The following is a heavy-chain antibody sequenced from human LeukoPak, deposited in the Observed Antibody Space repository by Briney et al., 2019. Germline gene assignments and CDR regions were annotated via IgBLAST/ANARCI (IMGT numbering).Heavy chain of an antibody. CDR2: INWNGGST. CDR3: ARDKVGSSWTTDFDY. D-gene: IGHD6-13*01. CDR1: GFTFSSYW. V-gene: IGHV3-20*04. Sequence: GGSLRLSCAASGFTFSSYWMSWVRQAPGKGLEWVSGINWNGGSTGYADSVKGRFTISRDNAKNSLYLQMNSLRAEDTALYYCARDKVGSSWTTDFDYWGQGTLVTVSS. J-gene: IGHJ4*02.